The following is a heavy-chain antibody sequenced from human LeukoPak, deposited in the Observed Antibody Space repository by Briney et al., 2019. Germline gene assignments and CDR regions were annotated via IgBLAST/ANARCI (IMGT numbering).Heavy chain of an antibody. CDR2: INHSGST. CDR3: ARGRSNGWFY. V-gene: IGHV4-34*01. J-gene: IGHJ4*02. Sequence: GSLRLSCAASGFTFSGYNMNWVRQAPGKGLEWIGEINHSGSTNYNPSLKSRVTISVDTSKNQFSLKLSSVTAADTAVYYCARGRSNGWFYWGQGTLATVSS. CDR1: GFTFSGYN. D-gene: IGHD2-8*01.